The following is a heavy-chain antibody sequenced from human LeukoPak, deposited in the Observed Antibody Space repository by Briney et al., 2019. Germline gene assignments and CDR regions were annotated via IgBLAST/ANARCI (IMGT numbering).Heavy chain of an antibody. CDR1: AFTFSGYS. J-gene: IGHJ4*02. Sequence: GGSLRLSCAASAFTFSGYSMTWVRQAPGKGLEWVSYISSSSSIMSYADSVKGRFTISRDNAKNSLYLQMNSLRDEDTAVYYCVRESRFHFDYWGQGTLVTVPS. CDR2: ISSSSSIM. D-gene: IGHD3-10*01. CDR3: VRESRFHFDY. V-gene: IGHV3-48*02.